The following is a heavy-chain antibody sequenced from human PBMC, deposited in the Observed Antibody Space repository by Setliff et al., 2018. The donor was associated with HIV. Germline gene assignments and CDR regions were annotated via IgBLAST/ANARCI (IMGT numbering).Heavy chain of an antibody. CDR2: INHTGST. CDR1: GGSISSGGYY. D-gene: IGHD6-19*01. J-gene: IGHJ4*02. Sequence: KPSETLSLTCTVSGGSISSGGYYWSWIRQHPGKGLEWIGEINHTGSTNYNPSLKSRVTMSVDTSKNQFSLKLSSVTAADTAVYYCARDYSGWYYFDCWGQGTLVTVSS. CDR3: ARDYSGWYYFDC. V-gene: IGHV4-31*03.